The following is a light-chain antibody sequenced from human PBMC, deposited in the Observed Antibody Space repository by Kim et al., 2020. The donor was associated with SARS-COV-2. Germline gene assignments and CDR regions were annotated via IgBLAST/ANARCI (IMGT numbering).Light chain of an antibody. CDR1: SLRSYY. Sequence: SSELTQDPAVSVALGQTVRITCQGDSLRSYYASWYQQKPGHDPVRVIYGKNNRPSGIPDRFSGSSSGNTSSLTITGAQAEDEADYYCNSRDSSGNHPEIFGGGTQLTVL. CDR2: GKN. CDR3: NSRDSSGNHPEI. J-gene: IGLJ2*01. V-gene: IGLV3-19*01.